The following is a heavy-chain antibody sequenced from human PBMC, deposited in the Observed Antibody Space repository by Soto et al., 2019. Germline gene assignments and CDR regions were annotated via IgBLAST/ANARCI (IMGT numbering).Heavy chain of an antibody. V-gene: IGHV4-30-4*01. Sequence: QMQLQESGPGLVKPSQTLSLTCTVSGGSISSGDYYWCWIRRPPGKGLEWIEYIDYSGNTHYNPGLKSRVTISVDTSSNQCSLKLSSVTAVDTAFYYCARAAAYTASDFDYWGQGTLVPGSS. CDR2: IDYSGNT. D-gene: IGHD5-18*01. J-gene: IGHJ4*02. CDR3: ARAAAYTASDFDY. CDR1: GGSISSGDYY.